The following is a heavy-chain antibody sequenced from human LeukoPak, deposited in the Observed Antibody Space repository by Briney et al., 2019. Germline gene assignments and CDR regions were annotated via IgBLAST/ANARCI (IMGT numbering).Heavy chain of an antibody. CDR3: ARDSDSSGPNWFDP. V-gene: IGHV3-30-3*01. CDR1: GFPFSSYA. CDR2: ISYDGSNK. J-gene: IGHJ5*02. Sequence: GGSLRLSCAASGFPFSSYAMHWVRPAPGKGLEWVAVISYDGSNKYYADSVKGRFTISRDNSKNTLYLQMNSLRAEDTAVYYCARDSDSSGPNWFDPWGQGTLVTVSS. D-gene: IGHD3-22*01.